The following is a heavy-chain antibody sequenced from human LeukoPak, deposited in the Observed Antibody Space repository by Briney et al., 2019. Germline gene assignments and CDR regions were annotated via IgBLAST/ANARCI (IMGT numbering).Heavy chain of an antibody. V-gene: IGHV4-61*05. D-gene: IGHD2-2*01. J-gene: IGHJ3*02. CDR1: GGSISSGYY. Sequence: SETLSLTCTVSGGSISSGYYWGWIRQPPGKGLEWIGYIYYSGNTNYNPSLKSRVAISVDTSNNQFSLKLSSVTAADTAVYYCARLGGYCSGTTCYSSGIDAFDSWGQGTMVTVSS. CDR2: IYYSGNT. CDR3: ARLGGYCSGTTCYSSGIDAFDS.